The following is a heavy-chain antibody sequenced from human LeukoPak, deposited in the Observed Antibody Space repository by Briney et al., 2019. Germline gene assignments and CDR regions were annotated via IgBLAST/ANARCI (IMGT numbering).Heavy chain of an antibody. CDR2: IYYSGST. J-gene: IGHJ4*02. Sequence: SETLSLTCTVSGGSISSSSYYWGWIRQPPGKGLEWIGSIYYSGSTYYNPSLKSRVTISVDTSKNQFSLKLSSVTAADTAVYYCARHLSSITMIVVVHFDYWGQGTLVTVSS. V-gene: IGHV4-39*01. CDR3: ARHLSSITMIVVVHFDY. D-gene: IGHD3-22*01. CDR1: GGSISSSSYY.